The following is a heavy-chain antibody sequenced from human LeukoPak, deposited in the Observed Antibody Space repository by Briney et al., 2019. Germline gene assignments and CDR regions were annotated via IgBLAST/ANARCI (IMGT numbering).Heavy chain of an antibody. CDR3: ARKVGSGFFDY. D-gene: IGHD3-22*01. Sequence: GSSVKVSCKASGGTFSSYAISWVRQAPGQGLEWMGWISAYNGNTNYAQKLQGRVTMTTDTSTSTAYMELRSLRSDDTAVYYCARKVGSGFFDYWGQGTLVTVSS. V-gene: IGHV1-18*01. CDR2: ISAYNGNT. CDR1: GGTFSSYA. J-gene: IGHJ4*02.